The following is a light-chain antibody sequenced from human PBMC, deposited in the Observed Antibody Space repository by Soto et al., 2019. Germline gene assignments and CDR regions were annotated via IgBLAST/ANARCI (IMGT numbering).Light chain of an antibody. CDR3: HQYGSSLWT. V-gene: IGKV3-20*01. J-gene: IGKJ1*01. CDR1: QSVSSSY. Sequence: EIVLTQSPGTLSLSPGKRATLSCRASQSVSSSYLAWYQQKPGQAPRLLIYGASSRATGIPDRFSGSGSGTDFTLTISRLEPEDFAVYYCHQYGSSLWTFGQGTKVEI. CDR2: GAS.